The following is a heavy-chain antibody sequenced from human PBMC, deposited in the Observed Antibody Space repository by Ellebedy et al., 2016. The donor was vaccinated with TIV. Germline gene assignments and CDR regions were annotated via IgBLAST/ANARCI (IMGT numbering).Heavy chain of an antibody. CDR3: ARGIVALQPLKYFDS. J-gene: IGHJ4*02. Sequence: SETLSLXCSVSGASLSSGNYYWAWIRQPPGKGLEWIGNIFYVGNSYYSPSLKSRVTISVDTSKNQFSLKLNSVTAADTAIYYCARGIVALQPLKYFDSWGQGTLVTVSS. D-gene: IGHD2-21*01. V-gene: IGHV4-39*07. CDR1: GASLSSGNYY. CDR2: IFYVGNS.